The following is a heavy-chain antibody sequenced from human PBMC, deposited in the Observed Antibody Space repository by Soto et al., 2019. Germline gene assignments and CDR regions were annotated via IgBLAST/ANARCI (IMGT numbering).Heavy chain of an antibody. CDR2: ISGSGGST. V-gene: IGHV3-23*01. Sequence: PGGSLRLSCAASGFTFSSHAMSWVRQAPGKGLEWVSAISGSGGSTYYADSVKGRFTISRDNSKNTLYLQMNSLRAEDTAVYYCAKDWGCSGGSCYPNYYYYGMDVWGQGTTVTVSS. CDR3: AKDWGCSGGSCYPNYYYYGMDV. D-gene: IGHD2-15*01. J-gene: IGHJ6*02. CDR1: GFTFSSHA.